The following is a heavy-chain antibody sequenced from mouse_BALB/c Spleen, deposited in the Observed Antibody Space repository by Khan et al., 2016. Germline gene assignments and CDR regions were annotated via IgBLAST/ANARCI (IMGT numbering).Heavy chain of an antibody. V-gene: IGHV9-3-1*01. CDR2: INTYSGES. CDR3: ASYRYYYGSSRYFDV. D-gene: IGHD1-1*01. Sequence: QFQLVQSGPELKRPGKTVKISCKASGYTFTNYGINWVKQAPGKGLKWMGWINTYSGESTYADDFKGRFAFSLETSANTAYLQLNNLKNEDTATYFCASYRYYYGSSRYFDVWGAWTTVTVSS. CDR1: GYTFTNYG. J-gene: IGHJ1*01.